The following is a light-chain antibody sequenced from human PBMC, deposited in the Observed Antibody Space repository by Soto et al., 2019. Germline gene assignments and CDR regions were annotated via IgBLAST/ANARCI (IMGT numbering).Light chain of an antibody. J-gene: IGLJ2*01. CDR1: SSDVGNYNY. Sequence: QSVLTQPASVSGSPGQSITISCTGTSSDVGNYNYVSWYQQHPGKAPKLMIYDVSNRPSGVSNRFSGSKSGNTASLTISGLQAEDEADYYCSSYTISSPYVVFGGGTKLTVL. V-gene: IGLV2-14*01. CDR3: SSYTISSPYVV. CDR2: DVS.